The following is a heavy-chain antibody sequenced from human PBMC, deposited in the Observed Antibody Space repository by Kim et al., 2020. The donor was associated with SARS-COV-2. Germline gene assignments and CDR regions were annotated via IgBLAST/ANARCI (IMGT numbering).Heavy chain of an antibody. CDR2: ISAYNGNT. CDR3: ARGAKYYDFWSGPTDNWFDP. V-gene: IGHV1-18*01. D-gene: IGHD3-3*01. CDR1: GYTFTSYG. J-gene: IGHJ5*02. Sequence: ASVKVSCKASGYTFTSYGISWVRQAPGQGREWMGWISAYNGNTNYAQKLQGRVTMTTDTSTSTAYMELRRLRSDDTAVYYCARGAKYYDFWSGPTDNWFDPWGQGTLVTVSS.